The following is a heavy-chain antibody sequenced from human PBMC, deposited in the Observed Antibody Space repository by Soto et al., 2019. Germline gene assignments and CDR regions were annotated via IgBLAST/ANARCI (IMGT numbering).Heavy chain of an antibody. CDR2: IWYDGSNK. D-gene: IGHD2-2*01. CDR1: GFTFSSYG. V-gene: IGHV3-33*01. CDR3: ARGDVVVPAAISYYYYYYMDV. J-gene: IGHJ6*03. Sequence: PGGSLRLSCAASGFTFSSYGMHWVRQATGKGLEWVAVIWYDGSNKYYADSVKGRFTISRDNSKNTLYLQMNSLRAEDTAVYYCARGDVVVPAAISYYYYYYMDVWGKGTTVTVSS.